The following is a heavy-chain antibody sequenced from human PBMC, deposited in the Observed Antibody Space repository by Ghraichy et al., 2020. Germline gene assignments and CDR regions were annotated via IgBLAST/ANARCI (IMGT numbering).Heavy chain of an antibody. V-gene: IGHV3-7*01. CDR1: GFTFSSYW. J-gene: IGHJ3*02. Sequence: GSLRLSCAASGFTFSSYWMSWVRQAPGKGLEWMANIKQDGSERYYVDSVKGRFTISRDNAKNSLYLQMNSMRAEDTAVYYCAREGRELLSFAFVIWRQGTMVTVSS. CDR3: AREGRELLSFAFVI. CDR2: IKQDGSER. D-gene: IGHD1-26*01.